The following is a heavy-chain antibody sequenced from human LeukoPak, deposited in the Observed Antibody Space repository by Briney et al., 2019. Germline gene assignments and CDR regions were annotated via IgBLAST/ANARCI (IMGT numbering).Heavy chain of an antibody. CDR1: GFTFSSYS. CDR3: ARDYPRGYSSSWSLGP. CDR2: ISSSSSTI. J-gene: IGHJ5*02. V-gene: IGHV3-48*04. D-gene: IGHD6-13*01. Sequence: GGSLRLSCAASGFTFSSYSMNWVRQAPGKGLEWVSYISSSSSTIYYADSVEGRFTISRDNAKNSLYLQMNSLRAEDTAVYYCARDYPRGYSSSWSLGPWGQGTLVTVSS.